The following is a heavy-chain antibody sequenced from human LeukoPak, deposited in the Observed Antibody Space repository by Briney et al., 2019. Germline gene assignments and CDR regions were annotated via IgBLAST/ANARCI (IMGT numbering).Heavy chain of an antibody. J-gene: IGHJ4*02. V-gene: IGHV3-48*03. CDR1: GFTFSSYE. D-gene: IGHD6-19*01. CDR2: ISATGNTI. CDR3: ARPREAGSSSGWYFDK. Sequence: GGSLRLSCAASGFTFSSYEMNWVRQAPGKGLEWVSYISATGNTIFYADSVKGRFTVSRDNAKNSLYLQLSSLRAEDTAVYHCARPREAGSSSGWYFDKWGQGTLVTVSS.